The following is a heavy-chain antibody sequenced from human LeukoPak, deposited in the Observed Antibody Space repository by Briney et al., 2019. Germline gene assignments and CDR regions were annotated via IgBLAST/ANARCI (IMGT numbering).Heavy chain of an antibody. J-gene: IGHJ4*02. V-gene: IGHV3-30*03. Sequence: GGSLRLSCASSGFTFSKYGMHGVGQAPGKGLEWVAVISYDGSNKYYADSVKGRFTFSRDNSKNTLYLQMNSLRSEDTAVYYCASRSRYFDYWGQGTLVTVSS. CDR3: ASRSRYFDY. CDR1: GFTFSKYG. CDR2: ISYDGSNK. D-gene: IGHD6-13*01.